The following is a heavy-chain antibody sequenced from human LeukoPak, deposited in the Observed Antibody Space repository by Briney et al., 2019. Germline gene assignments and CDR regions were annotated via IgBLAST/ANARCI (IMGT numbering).Heavy chain of an antibody. D-gene: IGHD2-21*02. J-gene: IGHJ4*02. CDR2: ISSSSSYI. V-gene: IGHV3-21*01. CDR3: ARALGGWGPYYFDY. CDR1: GFTFSSYS. Sequence: GGSLRLSCAASGFTFSSYSMNWVRQAPGKGLEWVSSISSSSSYIYYADSVKGRFTISSDNAKNSLYLQMNSLRAEDTAVYYCARALGGWGPYYFDYWGQGTLVTVSS.